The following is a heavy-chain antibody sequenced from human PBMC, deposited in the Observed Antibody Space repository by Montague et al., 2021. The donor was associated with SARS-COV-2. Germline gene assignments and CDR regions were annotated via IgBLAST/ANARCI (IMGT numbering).Heavy chain of an antibody. D-gene: IGHD5-24*01. V-gene: IGHV4-4*07. CDR1: GDSISSYY. CDR3: ARAHMTTMFMVYYYGMDV. J-gene: IGHJ6*02. CDR2: IYTSGST. Sequence: SETLSLTCTVSGDSISSYYWSWIRQPAGKGLEWIGRIYTSGSTKYNPSLKSRVTMSVDTSKNQFSLKLSSVTAADTAVYYCARAHMTTMFMVYYYGMDVWGQGTTVTVSS.